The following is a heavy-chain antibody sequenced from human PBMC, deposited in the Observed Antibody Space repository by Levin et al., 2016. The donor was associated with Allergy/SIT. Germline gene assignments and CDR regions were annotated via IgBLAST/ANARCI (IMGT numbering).Heavy chain of an antibody. CDR3: ARSWAVVVAFPFDP. D-gene: IGHD2-15*01. J-gene: IGHJ5*02. Sequence: WIRQPPGKGLEWIGSIYYSGSTYYNPSLKSRVTISVDTSKNQFSLKLSSVTAADTAVYYCARSWAVVVAFPFDPWGQGTLVTVSS. CDR2: IYYSGST. V-gene: IGHV4-39*01.